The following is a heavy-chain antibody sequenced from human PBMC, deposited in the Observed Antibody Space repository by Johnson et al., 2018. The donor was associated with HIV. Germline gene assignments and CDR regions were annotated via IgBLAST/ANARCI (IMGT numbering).Heavy chain of an antibody. D-gene: IGHD6-6*01. J-gene: IGHJ3*02. CDR1: GFTFSSYA. CDR2: ISYDGSNK. V-gene: IGHV3-30-3*01. Sequence: VQLVESGGGVVQPGRSLRLSCAASGFTFSSYAMHWVRQAPGKGLEWVAVISYDGSNKYYADSVKGRFTISRDNSKNTLYLQMNSLRADDTAVYYCAKGGIATRFFDIWGQGTMVTVSS. CDR3: AKGGIATRFFDI.